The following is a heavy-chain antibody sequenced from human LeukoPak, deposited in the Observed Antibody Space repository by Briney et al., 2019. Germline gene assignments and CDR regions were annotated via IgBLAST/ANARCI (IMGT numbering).Heavy chain of an antibody. J-gene: IGHJ4*02. CDR2: VYHSGSA. V-gene: IGHV4-59*08. CDR1: GGSIRGYY. CDR3: ARDSSGYYRIDY. Sequence: SETLSLTCTVSGGSIRGYYWSWLRQPPGKGVEWIGYVYHSGSAIYNPSLKRLFTISVYPSKTQFSLKLSSVTAADTAVYYCARDSSGYYRIDYWGQGTLVTVSS. D-gene: IGHD3-22*01.